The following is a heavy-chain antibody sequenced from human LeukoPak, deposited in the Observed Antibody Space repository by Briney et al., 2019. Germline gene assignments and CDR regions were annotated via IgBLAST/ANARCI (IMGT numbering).Heavy chain of an antibody. CDR1: GFTFSDYY. Sequence: PGGSLRLSCAASGFTFSDYYMSWIRQAPGKGLEWVSYISSSGSTIYYADSVKGRFTISRDNAKNSLYLQMNSLRAEDTAVYYCARTYYDFWSGYYGSIDYWAQGTLVTVYS. CDR3: ARTYYDFWSGYYGSIDY. CDR2: ISSSGSTI. J-gene: IGHJ4*02. V-gene: IGHV3-11*04. D-gene: IGHD3-3*01.